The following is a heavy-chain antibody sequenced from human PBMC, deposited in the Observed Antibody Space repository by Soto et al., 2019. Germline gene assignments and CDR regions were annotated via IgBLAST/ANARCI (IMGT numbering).Heavy chain of an antibody. CDR3: AKDRTPYDYDFWSGYYYMDV. V-gene: IGHV3-23*01. J-gene: IGHJ6*03. Sequence: EVQLLESGGGLVQPGGSLRLSCAASGFTFSSYAMSWVRQAPGKGLEWVSAISGSGGSTYYADSVKGRFTISRDNSKNKLYLQMNSLRAEDTAVYYCAKDRTPYDYDFWSGYYYMDVWGKGTTVTVSS. CDR1: GFTFSSYA. CDR2: ISGSGGST. D-gene: IGHD3-3*01.